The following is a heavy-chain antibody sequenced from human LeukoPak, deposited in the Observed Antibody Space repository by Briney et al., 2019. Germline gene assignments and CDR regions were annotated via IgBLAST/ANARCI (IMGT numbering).Heavy chain of an antibody. D-gene: IGHD3-3*01. CDR2: IYTSGST. J-gene: IGHJ4*02. CDR1: GGSISSYY. CDR3: ARDRTDITIFGVVITHFDY. V-gene: IGHV4-4*07. Sequence: PSETLSLTCTVSGGSISSYYWSWIRQPAGKGLEWIGRIYTSGSTNYNPSLKSRVTMSVDTSKNQFSLKLSSVTAADTAVYYCARDRTDITIFGVVITHFDYWGQGTLVAVSS.